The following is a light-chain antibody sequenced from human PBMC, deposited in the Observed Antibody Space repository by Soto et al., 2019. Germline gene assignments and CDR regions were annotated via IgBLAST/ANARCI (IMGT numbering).Light chain of an antibody. J-gene: IGKJ4*01. Sequence: EIVLTQSPGTLSLSPGERATLSCRASQRVSSGYLAWYQQKPGQAPRLLIYGASNRATDIPDRFSGRGSGTDFTLTISRLEPEDFAVYYCQQRNDGLTFGGGTKVEIK. CDR3: QQRNDGLT. CDR2: GAS. CDR1: QRVSSGY. V-gene: IGKV3D-20*02.